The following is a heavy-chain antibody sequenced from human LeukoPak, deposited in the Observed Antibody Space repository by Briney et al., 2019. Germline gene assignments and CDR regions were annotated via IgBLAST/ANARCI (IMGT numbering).Heavy chain of an antibody. J-gene: IGHJ4*02. CDR2: IYFSGST. Sequence: PSETLSLTCTVSGDSINSYFWSWIRQPAGKGLEWIGRIYFSGSTNYNPSLKSRVTISVDTSKNQFSLKLSSVTAADTAVYYCARGGGEQQPLDYWGQGTLVTVSS. CDR3: ARGGGEQQPLDY. V-gene: IGHV4-4*07. CDR1: GDSINSYF. D-gene: IGHD6-13*01.